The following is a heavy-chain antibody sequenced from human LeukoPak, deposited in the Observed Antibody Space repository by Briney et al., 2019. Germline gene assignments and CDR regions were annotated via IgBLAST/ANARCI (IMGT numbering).Heavy chain of an antibody. J-gene: IGHJ4*02. V-gene: IGHV1-18*01. CDR3: ARGSGSYYYSFDY. CDR1: GYTVTSYG. D-gene: IGHD3-10*01. CDR2: IIANNGNT. Sequence: ASVKVSCKASGYTVTSYGITWVRQAPGQGLEWMGWIIANNGNTNYAQKLQGRVSMTTDTSTSTAYMELRSLGSDDPAVYYCARGSGSYYYSFDYWGQGTLVTVSS.